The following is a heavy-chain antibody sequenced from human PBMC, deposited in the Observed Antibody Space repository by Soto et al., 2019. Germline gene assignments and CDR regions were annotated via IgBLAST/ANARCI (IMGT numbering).Heavy chain of an antibody. CDR1: GYTFTSYG. Sequence: QVQLVQSGAEVKKPGASVKVSCKASGYTFTSYGISWVRQAPGQGLEWMGWMSAYNDNTNYAQKVQGRVTMTTDTSTSTAYMELRSRRSDDTAVYFCASAGYSVGGGWHSGCIDYGGQGTLVTVSS. V-gene: IGHV1-18*01. CDR2: MSAYNDNT. J-gene: IGHJ4*02. D-gene: IGHD2-15*01. CDR3: ASAGYSVGGGWHSGCIDY.